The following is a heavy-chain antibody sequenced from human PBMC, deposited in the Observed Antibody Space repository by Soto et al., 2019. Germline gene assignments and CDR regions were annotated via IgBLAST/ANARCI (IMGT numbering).Heavy chain of an antibody. V-gene: IGHV3-30*18. J-gene: IGHJ4*02. CDR2: ISYDGSNK. D-gene: IGHD4-17*01. CDR1: GFTFSSYG. CDR3: ANGPYGDYGDY. Sequence: QVQLVESGGGVVQPGRSLRLSCAASGFTFSSYGMHWVRQAPGKGLEWVAVISYDGSNKYYADSVKGRFTISRDNSKNTLYLQMNRLRAEDTAVYYCANGPYGDYGDYWGQGTLVTVSS.